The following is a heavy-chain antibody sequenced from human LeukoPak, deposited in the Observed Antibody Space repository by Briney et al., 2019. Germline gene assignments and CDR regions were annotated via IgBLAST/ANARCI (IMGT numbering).Heavy chain of an antibody. Sequence: GGSLRLSCAASGFIFSTHAMHWVRQAPGKGLEWVAVISYDGGNEYYADSVKGRFTISRDNSKNALSLQMNSLRAEDTAVYHCAKDLGHSSGWYKVFDYWGQGTLVTVSS. CDR1: GFIFSTHA. V-gene: IGHV3-30*18. D-gene: IGHD6-19*01. CDR2: ISYDGGNE. CDR3: AKDLGHSSGWYKVFDY. J-gene: IGHJ4*02.